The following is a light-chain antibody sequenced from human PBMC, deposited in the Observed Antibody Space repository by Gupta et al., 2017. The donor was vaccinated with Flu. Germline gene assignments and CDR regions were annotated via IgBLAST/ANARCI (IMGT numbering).Light chain of an antibody. CDR2: ENN. V-gene: IGLV1-51*02. CDR3: GTWDSSLSTGV. J-gene: IGLJ3*02. Sequence: KVTISGSGSSSNIGNNYLSWYQQLPRTAPNLLIYENNKRPSGIPDRFSGSKSGTSATLGITGLQTGDEADYYCGTWDSSLSTGVFGAGTKLTVL. CDR1: SSNIGNNY.